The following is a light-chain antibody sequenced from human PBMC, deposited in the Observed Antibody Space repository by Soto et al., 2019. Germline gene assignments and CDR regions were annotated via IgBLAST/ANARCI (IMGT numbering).Light chain of an antibody. J-gene: IGLJ2*01. CDR1: SSNIGARYD. CDR3: QSYDSSFVL. Sequence: QAVVTQPPSVSGAPGQRVTISCTGSSSNIGARYDVHWYQQLPGTAPKLLIYANTNRPSGVPDRFSGSKSGTSASLAITGLQAEDEADYYCQSYDSSFVLFGGGTKVTVL. CDR2: ANT. V-gene: IGLV1-40*01.